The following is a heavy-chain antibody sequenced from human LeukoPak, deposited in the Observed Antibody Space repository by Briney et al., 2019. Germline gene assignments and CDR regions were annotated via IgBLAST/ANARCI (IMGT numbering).Heavy chain of an antibody. J-gene: IGHJ2*01. CDR1: GDSVSSNSAA. Sequence: SQTLSLTCAISGDSVSSNSAAWNWIRQSPSRGLEWLGRTYYRSKWYNDYAVSVKSRITINPDTSKNQFSLQLNSVTPEDTAVYYCARELLRNSSGWYPLWWYFDLWGRGTLVTVSS. D-gene: IGHD6-19*01. CDR3: ARELLRNSSGWYPLWWYFDL. V-gene: IGHV6-1*01. CDR2: TYYRSKWYN.